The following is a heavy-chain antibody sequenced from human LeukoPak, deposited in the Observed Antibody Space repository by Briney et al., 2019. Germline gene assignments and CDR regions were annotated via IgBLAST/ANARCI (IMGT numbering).Heavy chain of an antibody. D-gene: IGHD3-10*01. CDR3: AREMVRGVIIDY. Sequence: GGSLRLSCAASGFTFSSYSMNWVRQAPGKGLEWVSSIGSSSGYIYYADSVKGRFTISRDNAKNSLYLQMNSLRAEDTAVYYCAREMVRGVIIDYWGQGTLVTVSS. CDR1: GFTFSSYS. V-gene: IGHV3-21*01. CDR2: IGSSSGYI. J-gene: IGHJ4*02.